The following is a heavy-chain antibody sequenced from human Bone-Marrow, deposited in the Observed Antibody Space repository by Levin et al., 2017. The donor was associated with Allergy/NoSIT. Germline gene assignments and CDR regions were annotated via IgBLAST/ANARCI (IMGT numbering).Heavy chain of an antibody. Sequence: ASVKVSCKVSGYTLTELSMHWVRQAPGKGLEWMGGFNPEDGETIFAQKFQGRVTVTEDTSTDTAYMELSSLRSEDTAVYYCATDRDLTPNWFDPWGQGTLVTVSS. J-gene: IGHJ5*02. D-gene: IGHD1-14*01. CDR2: FNPEDGET. CDR3: ATDRDLTPNWFDP. V-gene: IGHV1-24*01. CDR1: GYTLTELS.